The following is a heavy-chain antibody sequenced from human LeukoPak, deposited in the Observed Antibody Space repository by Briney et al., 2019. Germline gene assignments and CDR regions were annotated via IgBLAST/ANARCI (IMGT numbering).Heavy chain of an antibody. Sequence: ASVKVSCKASGGTFSSYAISWVRQAPGQGLEWMGRIIPILGIANYAQKFQGRVTITADKSTRTAYMELSSLRSEDTAVYYCARGPMVRGVTTYYFDYWGQGTLVTVSS. V-gene: IGHV1-69*04. CDR3: ARGPMVRGVTTYYFDY. J-gene: IGHJ4*02. CDR1: GGTFSSYA. CDR2: IIPILGIA. D-gene: IGHD3-10*01.